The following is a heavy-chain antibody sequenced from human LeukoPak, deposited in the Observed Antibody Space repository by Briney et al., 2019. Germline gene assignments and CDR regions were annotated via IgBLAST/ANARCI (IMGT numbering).Heavy chain of an antibody. CDR3: ARELRTRSSWYSDY. D-gene: IGHD6-13*01. CDR2: INPNSGGT. J-gene: IGHJ4*02. Sequence: ASVKVSCKASGYTFTSHHMHWVRQAPGQGLEWMGWINPNSGGTNYAQKFQGRVTMTRDTSISTAYMELSRLRSDDTAVYYCARELRTRSSWYSDYWGQGTLVTVSS. V-gene: IGHV1-2*02. CDR1: GYTFTSHH.